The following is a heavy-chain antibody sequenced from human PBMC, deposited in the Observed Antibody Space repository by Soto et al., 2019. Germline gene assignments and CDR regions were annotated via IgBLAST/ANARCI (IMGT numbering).Heavy chain of an antibody. D-gene: IGHD4-4*01. V-gene: IGHV3-53*01. Sequence: QAGGSLRLSCAVSGLTVSTNYMSWVRQAPGKGLEWVSIIYSDGTTFYADSVEGRFTISRDNSENTLFLQMNSLRAEDTAIYYCTTAPTITTIFDSWGQGTLVTVSS. CDR3: TTAPTITTIFDS. J-gene: IGHJ4*02. CDR1: GLTVSTNY. CDR2: IYSDGTT.